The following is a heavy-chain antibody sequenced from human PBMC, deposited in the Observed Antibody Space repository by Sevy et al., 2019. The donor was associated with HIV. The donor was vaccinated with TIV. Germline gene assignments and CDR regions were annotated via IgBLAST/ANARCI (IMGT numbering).Heavy chain of an antibody. CDR3: AKDEIRGSAVVGTYFDQ. Sequence: GGSLRLSCAASGFSFSHFGMHWLRQAPGKGPEWVAAIWFDGSRTLTADSVKGRFTISRDNSKNTVNLQMTSLRVEDTAVYYCAKDEIRGSAVVGTYFDQWGQGTLVTVSS. D-gene: IGHD6-13*01. CDR1: GFSFSHFG. CDR2: IWFDGSRT. J-gene: IGHJ4*02. V-gene: IGHV3-33*03.